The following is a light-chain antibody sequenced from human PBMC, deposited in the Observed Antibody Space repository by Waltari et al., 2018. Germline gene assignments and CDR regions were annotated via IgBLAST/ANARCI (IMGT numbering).Light chain of an antibody. J-gene: IGKJ2*03. Sequence: IVMTQSPASLAVSLGERATINCKSNHSLLFGSSRNYLAWYQQRRGQPPKLLLYWASIRESGVPDRSVGSGSGTDCTLTINNLQAEDVALYYCQHYYRAPYSFGQGTKLEI. CDR1: HSLLFGSSRNY. V-gene: IGKV4-1*01. CDR2: WAS. CDR3: QHYYRAPYS.